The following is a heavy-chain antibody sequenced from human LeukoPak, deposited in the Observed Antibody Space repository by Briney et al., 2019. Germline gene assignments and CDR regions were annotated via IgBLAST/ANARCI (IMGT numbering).Heavy chain of an antibody. CDR1: GGSISSHY. CDR2: IYYSGST. V-gene: IGHV4-59*11. Sequence: SETLSLTCTVSGGSISSHYWSWIRQPPGKGLEWIGYIYYSGSTNYNPSLKSRVTISVDTSKNQFSLKLSSVTAADTAVYYCARARDHRSGWFYYYYDYMDVWGKGTTVTVSS. CDR3: ARARDHRSGWFYYYYDYMDV. D-gene: IGHD6-19*01. J-gene: IGHJ6*03.